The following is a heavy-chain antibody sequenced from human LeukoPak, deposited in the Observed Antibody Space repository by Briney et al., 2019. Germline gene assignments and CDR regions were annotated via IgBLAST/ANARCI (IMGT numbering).Heavy chain of an antibody. D-gene: IGHD1-26*01. CDR2: ISSSGSTI. V-gene: IGHV3-11*01. CDR3: ARTDSGSSPYYYYHGMDV. Sequence: GGSLRLSCAASGFTFSDYYMSWLRQAPGKGLEWVSYISSSGSTIYYADSVKGRFTISRDNAKNSLYLQMTSLRAEDTAVYYCARTDSGSSPYYYYHGMDVWGQGTTVTVSS. CDR1: GFTFSDYY. J-gene: IGHJ6*02.